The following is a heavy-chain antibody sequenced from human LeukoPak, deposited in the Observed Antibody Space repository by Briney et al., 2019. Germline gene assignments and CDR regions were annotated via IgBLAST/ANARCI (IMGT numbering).Heavy chain of an antibody. D-gene: IGHD1-26*01. Sequence: PSETLSPTCTVSGGSISSYYWSWIRQPPGKGLEWIGYIYYSGSTNYNPSLKSRVTISVDTSKNQFSLKLSSVTAADTAVYYCARDDRTVGARRSLFVWGKGTTVTVSS. V-gene: IGHV4-59*01. J-gene: IGHJ6*04. CDR1: GGSISSYY. CDR3: ARDDRTVGARRSLFV. CDR2: IYYSGST.